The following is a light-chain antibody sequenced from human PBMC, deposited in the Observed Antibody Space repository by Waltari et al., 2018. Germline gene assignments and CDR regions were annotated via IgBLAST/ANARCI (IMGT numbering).Light chain of an antibody. J-gene: IGKJ4*01. CDR3: QQYDNLPSLT. CDR1: QDISNY. V-gene: IGKV1-33*01. Sequence: DIQMTQSPSSLSASVGDRVTITCQASQDISNYLNWYQQKPGKAPKLLIYDASTLETVVPSRLSGSGSGTDFTFPISSMQPEDMGTYFCQQYDNLPSLTFGGGPKVEIK. CDR2: DAS.